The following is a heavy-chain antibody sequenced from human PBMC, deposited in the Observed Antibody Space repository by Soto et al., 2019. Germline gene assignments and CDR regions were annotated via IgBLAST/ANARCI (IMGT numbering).Heavy chain of an antibody. D-gene: IGHD3-9*01. Sequence: EVQLVESGGGLVQPGGSLRLSCAASGFTFSSYSMNWVRQAPGKGLEWVSYISSSSSTIYYADSVKGRFTISRDNAKNSLYLQMNSLSDEDTAVYYCASSTYYDILTGALGGSYWGQGTLVTVSS. CDR1: GFTFSSYS. CDR2: ISSSSSTI. V-gene: IGHV3-48*02. J-gene: IGHJ4*02. CDR3: ASSTYYDILTGALGGSY.